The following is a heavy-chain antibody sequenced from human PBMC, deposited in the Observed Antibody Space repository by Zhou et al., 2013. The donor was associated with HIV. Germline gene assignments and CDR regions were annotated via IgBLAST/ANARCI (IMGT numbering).Heavy chain of an antibody. CDR1: GYPVSELC. CDR3: ARDVPSAPAAALLDH. D-gene: IGHD2-2*01. Sequence: QVQLLQSGAEVKKPGASVKVSCQISGYPVSELCIDWVRQATGQGLEWMGWTNPNSGNTGYAQKFQGRVTMTTDTSTNIAYMEVKSLRFDDTAVYYCARDVPSAPAAALLDHWGQGTLVIVSS. J-gene: IGHJ4*02. CDR2: TNPNSGNT. V-gene: IGHV1-8*01.